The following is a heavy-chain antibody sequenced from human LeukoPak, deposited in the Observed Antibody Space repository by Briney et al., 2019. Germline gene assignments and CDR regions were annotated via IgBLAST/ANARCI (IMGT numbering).Heavy chain of an antibody. V-gene: IGHV3-23*01. D-gene: IGHD6-6*01. J-gene: IGHJ4*02. Sequence: PGGSLRLSCAASGFTFSSYAMSWVRQAPGKGLEWVSSISGSGGNTYYADSVEGRFTISRDNSKNTLFLQMNSLRAEDTAVYYCAKEIGEYSSSSLDYWGQGTLVTVSS. CDR3: AKEIGEYSSSSLDY. CDR1: GFTFSSYA. CDR2: ISGSGGNT.